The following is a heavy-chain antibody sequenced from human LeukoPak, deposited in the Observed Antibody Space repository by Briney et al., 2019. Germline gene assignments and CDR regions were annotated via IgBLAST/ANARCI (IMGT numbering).Heavy chain of an antibody. D-gene: IGHD3-10*01. V-gene: IGHV1-2*02. CDR1: GYAFTNYG. CDR2: INPNSGGT. CDR3: ASLTMVRGVPIVGY. Sequence: ASVKVSCKASGYAFTNYGISWVRQAPGQGLEWMGWINPNSGGTNYAQKFQGRVTMTRDTSISTAYMELSRLRSDDTAVYYCASLTMVRGVPIVGYWGQGTLVTVPS. J-gene: IGHJ4*02.